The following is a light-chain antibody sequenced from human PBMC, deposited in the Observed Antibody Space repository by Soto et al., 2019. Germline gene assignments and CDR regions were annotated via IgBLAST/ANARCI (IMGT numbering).Light chain of an antibody. V-gene: IGLV2-8*01. CDR2: EIN. CDR1: SSDVGAYDY. J-gene: IGLJ1*01. CDR3: SSFAGSNNFPYV. Sequence: LTQPASVSGSPGQSVTISCTGTSSDVGAYDYVSWYQQHPGKAPKLMIYEINKRPSGVPDRFSGSKSGNTASLTVSGLQAEDEADYYCSSFAGSNNFPYVFGTGTKVTVL.